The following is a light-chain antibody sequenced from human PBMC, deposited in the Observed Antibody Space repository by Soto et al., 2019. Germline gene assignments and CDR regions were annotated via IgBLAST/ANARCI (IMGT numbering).Light chain of an antibody. CDR2: DAS. CDR1: QSISSW. V-gene: IGKV1-5*01. Sequence: TRSTSKVPETVVEGDTVNLRASQSISSWLAWYQQKPGKAPKLLIYDASSLESGVPSRLNGSGAWTVFTLANSRLEPEDFAVYLWQQYGSSQWTSCQGTKVDIK. CDR3: QQYGSSQWT. J-gene: IGKJ1*01.